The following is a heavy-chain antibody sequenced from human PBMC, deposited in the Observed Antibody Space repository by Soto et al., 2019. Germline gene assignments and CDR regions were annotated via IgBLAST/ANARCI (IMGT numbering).Heavy chain of an antibody. CDR3: ARRGSYYDNWFDP. J-gene: IGHJ5*02. D-gene: IGHD1-26*01. Sequence: QVQLVQSGAVVKKPGSSVKVSCKASGGTFSSYAISWVRQAPGQGLEWMGGIIPIFGTANYAQKFQGRVTITEDESTGSAYMELSSLRSEDTAVYYCARRGSYYDNWFDPWGQGTLVTVSS. CDR1: GGTFSSYA. CDR2: IIPIFGTA. V-gene: IGHV1-69*01.